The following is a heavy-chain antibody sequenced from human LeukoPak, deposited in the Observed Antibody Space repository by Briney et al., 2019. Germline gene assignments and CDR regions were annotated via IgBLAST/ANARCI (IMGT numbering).Heavy chain of an antibody. D-gene: IGHD1-14*01. V-gene: IGHV1-2*02. CDR2: LNPKTGDT. Sequence: ASVKVSCKASGYAFTGYYLHWVRQAPGQGLEWMGWLNPKTGDTRSAQKLQGRVTMTRDTSISTFNMELSRLTSDDTAVYYCARATAENDHWGQGTLVTVSS. CDR1: GYAFTGYY. CDR3: ARATAENDH. J-gene: IGHJ4*02.